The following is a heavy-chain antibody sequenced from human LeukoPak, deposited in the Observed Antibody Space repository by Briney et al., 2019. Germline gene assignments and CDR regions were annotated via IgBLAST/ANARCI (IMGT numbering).Heavy chain of an antibody. J-gene: IGHJ4*02. CDR2: IIPIFGTA. Sequence: ASVKVSCKASGGTFSSYAISWVRQAPGQGLEWMGGIIPIFGTANYAQKFQGRVTITTDESTSTAYMELSSLRSEDTAVYYCAREGRYCSSTSCPGDYWGQGTLVTVSS. D-gene: IGHD2-2*01. CDR3: AREGRYCSSTSCPGDY. CDR1: GGTFSSYA. V-gene: IGHV1-69*05.